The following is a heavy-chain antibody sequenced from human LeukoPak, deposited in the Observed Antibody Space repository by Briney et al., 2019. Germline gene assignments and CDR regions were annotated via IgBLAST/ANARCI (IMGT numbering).Heavy chain of an antibody. CDR1: GFTFSSYA. Sequence: GGSLRLSCAASGFTFSSYAMSWVRQAPGKGLEWVSTISRSGAGTYYADSVRGQFIISRDNSKNTLYLQMNSLRAEDTALYYCAKGALEGPLAGKYYFDYWGQGTLVTVSS. CDR3: AKGALEGPLAGKYYFDY. J-gene: IGHJ4*02. V-gene: IGHV3-23*01. CDR2: ISRSGAGT.